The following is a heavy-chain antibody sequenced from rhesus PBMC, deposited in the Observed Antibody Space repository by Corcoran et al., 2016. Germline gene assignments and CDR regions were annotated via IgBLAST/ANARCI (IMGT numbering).Heavy chain of an antibody. J-gene: IGHJ4*01. CDR3: TPAAFDY. CDR2: ISASGGTI. V-gene: IGHV3S26*01. CDR1: GFTFSSYV. Sequence: DVQLVESGGGLVKPGGSLRLSCVASGFTFSSYVMHWVRQAPGKGFEWCSVISASGGTIYYADSVKGRFTISRDNAKNSLFLQMNSLRAEVTAVYYCTPAAFDYWGQGVLVTVSS. D-gene: IGHD6-25*01.